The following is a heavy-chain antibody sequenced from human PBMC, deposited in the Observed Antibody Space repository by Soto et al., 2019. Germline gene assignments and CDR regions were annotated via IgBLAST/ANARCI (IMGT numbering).Heavy chain of an antibody. CDR1: GGTFSSYA. Sequence: VSCKASGGTFSSYAISWVRQAPGQGLEWMGGIIPIFGTANYAQKFQGRVTITADESASTAYMELSSLRSEDTTVYYCARDALYDSSGYYSDYWGQGTLVTVSS. J-gene: IGHJ4*02. CDR2: IIPIFGTA. V-gene: IGHV1-69*01. D-gene: IGHD3-22*01. CDR3: ARDALYDSSGYYSDY.